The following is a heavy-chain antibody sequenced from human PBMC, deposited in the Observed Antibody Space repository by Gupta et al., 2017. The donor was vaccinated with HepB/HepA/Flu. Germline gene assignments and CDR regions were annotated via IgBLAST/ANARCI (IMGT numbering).Heavy chain of an antibody. D-gene: IGHD3-10*01. V-gene: IGHV3-23*01. CDR2: ISGGGCTT. CDR1: GVTSIDYA. J-gene: IGHJ3*02. Sequence: VLLLQSGGGLVQPGASLCLSCAASGVTSIDYAMRWVRQSPGKRLEWVAAISGGGCTTYHADFVKGRFSGSRDNAKNTLYFKMSSLRAEDPAVYYCAKDRTGSGSYCGASDIWGQGTMVTVSS. CDR3: AKDRTGSGSYCGASDI.